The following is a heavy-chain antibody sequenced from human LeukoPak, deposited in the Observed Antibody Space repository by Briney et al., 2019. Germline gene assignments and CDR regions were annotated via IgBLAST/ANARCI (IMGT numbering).Heavy chain of an antibody. CDR2: IIPIFGTA. CDR1: GGTFSSYA. CDR3: ARFLEAAGWDNWFDP. Sequence: SVKVSFKASGGTFSSYAISWVRQAPGQGLEWMGGIIPIFGTANYAQKFQGRVTITADESTSTAYMELSSLRSEDTAVYYCARFLEAAGWDNWFDPWGQGTLVTVSS. V-gene: IGHV1-69*13. D-gene: IGHD6-13*01. J-gene: IGHJ5*02.